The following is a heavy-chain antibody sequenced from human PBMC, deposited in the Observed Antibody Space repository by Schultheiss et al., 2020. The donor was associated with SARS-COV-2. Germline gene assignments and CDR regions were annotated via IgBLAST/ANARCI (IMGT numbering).Heavy chain of an antibody. Sequence: ASVKVSCKVSGYTLTELSMHWVRQAPGKGLEWMGGFDPEDGETIYAQKFQGRVTMTEDTSTDTAYMELSSLRSEDTAVYYCARDGEMATISHHFDYWGQGTLVTVSS. CDR3: ARDGEMATISHHFDY. V-gene: IGHV1-24*01. D-gene: IGHD5-24*01. J-gene: IGHJ4*02. CDR1: GYTLTELS. CDR2: FDPEDGET.